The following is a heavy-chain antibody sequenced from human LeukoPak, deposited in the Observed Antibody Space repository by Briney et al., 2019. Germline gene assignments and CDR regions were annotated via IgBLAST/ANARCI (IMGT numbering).Heavy chain of an antibody. CDR2: IKQDGSEK. Sequence: GGSLRLSCAVSGINFRGYWMAWVRQAPGKGLEWVANIKQDGSEKYYVDSVKGRFTISRDNAKNSLYLQMNSLRAEDTAVYYCAREGITMIEDYWGQGTLVTVSS. CDR3: AREGITMIEDY. J-gene: IGHJ4*02. D-gene: IGHD3-22*01. CDR1: GINFRGYW. V-gene: IGHV3-7*01.